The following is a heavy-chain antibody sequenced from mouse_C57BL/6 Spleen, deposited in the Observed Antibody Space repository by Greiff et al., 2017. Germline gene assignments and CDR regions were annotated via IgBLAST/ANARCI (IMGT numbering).Heavy chain of an antibody. J-gene: IGHJ2*01. Sequence: QVQLQQPGAELVKPGASVKLSCKASGYTFTSYWMHWVKQRPGRGLEWIGRIDPNSGGTKYNEKFKSKATLTVDKPSSTAYMQLSSLTSEDSAVYYWARSPMLRSVAGYFDYWGQGTTLTVSS. D-gene: IGHD1-1*01. CDR3: ARSPMLRSVAGYFDY. CDR2: IDPNSGGT. CDR1: GYTFTSYW. V-gene: IGHV1-72*01.